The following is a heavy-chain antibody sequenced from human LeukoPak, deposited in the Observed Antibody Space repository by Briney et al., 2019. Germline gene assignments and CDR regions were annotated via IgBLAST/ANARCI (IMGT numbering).Heavy chain of an antibody. Sequence: AGGSLRLSCAASGFTFDDYAMHWVRQAPGKGLEWVSGISWNSGSIGYADSVKGRFTISRDNAKNSLYLQMNSLRAEDTALYYCAKAMVTKPWAFDIWGQGTMVTVSS. CDR2: ISWNSGSI. J-gene: IGHJ3*02. CDR3: AKAMVTKPWAFDI. CDR1: GFTFDDYA. D-gene: IGHD2-21*02. V-gene: IGHV3-9*01.